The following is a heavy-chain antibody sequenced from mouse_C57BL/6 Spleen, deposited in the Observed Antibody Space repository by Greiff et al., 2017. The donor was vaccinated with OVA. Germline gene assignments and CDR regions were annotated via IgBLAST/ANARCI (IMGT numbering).Heavy chain of an antibody. D-gene: IGHD2-4*01. J-gene: IGHJ4*01. CDR2: INPSSGYT. Sequence: QVQLQQSGAELAKPGASVKLSCKASGYTFTSYWMHWVHQRPGKGLEWIGYINPSSGYTKYNQKFKDKATLTADKSSSTAYMQLSSLTYEDSAVYYCARYDDYDWYAMDYWGQGTSVTVSS. CDR3: ARYDDYDWYAMDY. CDR1: GYTFTSYW. V-gene: IGHV1-7*01.